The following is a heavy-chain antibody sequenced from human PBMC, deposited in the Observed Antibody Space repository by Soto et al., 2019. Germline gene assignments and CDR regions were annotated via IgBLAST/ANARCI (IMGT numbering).Heavy chain of an antibody. CDR1: GYTFTSYA. CDR3: ATPAQWLVTAFDI. V-gene: IGHV1-3*01. Sequence: ASVKVSCKASGYTFTSYAMHWVRQAPGQRLEWMGWINAGNGNTKYSQKFRGRVNITRDTSASTAYMELSSLRSEDTAVYCCATPAQWLVTAFDIWGQGTMVTVSS. CDR2: INAGNGNT. J-gene: IGHJ3*02. D-gene: IGHD6-19*01.